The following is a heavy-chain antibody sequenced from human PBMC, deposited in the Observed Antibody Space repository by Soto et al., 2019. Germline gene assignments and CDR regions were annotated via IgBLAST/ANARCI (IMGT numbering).Heavy chain of an antibody. CDR2: ISDPATGNT. J-gene: IGHJ4*02. CDR1: GFTFSGYT. V-gene: IGHV3-23*01. CDR3: TTWLTAHFDY. Sequence: QPGGSLRLSCVASGFTFSGYTLNWVRRAPGKGLEWVATISDPATGNTHYSNSVWGRFTISRDESRNTVFLQMDSLRVEDTAIYFCTTWLTAHFDYWGQGTQVTVSS. D-gene: IGHD2-21*02.